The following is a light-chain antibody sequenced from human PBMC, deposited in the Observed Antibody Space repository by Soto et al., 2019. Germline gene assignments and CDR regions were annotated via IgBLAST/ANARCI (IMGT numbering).Light chain of an antibody. CDR1: ESVSTT. V-gene: IGKV3-15*01. CDR3: HQYNNWPPA. J-gene: IGKJ4*01. CDR2: GAS. Sequence: EIVMTQSPATLSVSPGERATLSCRASESVSTTLAWYQQKPGQAPRVLIYGASTRATGIPARFSGSGSGTEFTLTISSRQSEDSAVYYCHQYNNWPPALGGGTKVEIK.